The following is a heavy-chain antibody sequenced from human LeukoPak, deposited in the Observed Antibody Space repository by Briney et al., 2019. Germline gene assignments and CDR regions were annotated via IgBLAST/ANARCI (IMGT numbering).Heavy chain of an antibody. J-gene: IGHJ4*02. D-gene: IGHD5-12*01. CDR3: ARGPNSGYGM. Sequence: GGSLRLSCAASGFTISTNYMAWVRHPPGKGLEGVSIIYAGGSTYYADSVKGRFTISRDNSKNTLYLQMNSLRAEDTAVYYCARGPNSGYGMWGQGTLVTVSS. V-gene: IGHV3-53*01. CDR2: IYAGGST. CDR1: GFTISTNY.